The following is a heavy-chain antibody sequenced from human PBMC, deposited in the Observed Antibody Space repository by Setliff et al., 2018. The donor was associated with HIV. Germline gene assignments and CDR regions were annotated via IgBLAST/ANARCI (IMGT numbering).Heavy chain of an antibody. CDR3: AKNIGGYSSSSVFDY. V-gene: IGHV3-33*03. CDR1: GFTFSDSG. Sequence: GGSLRLSCAASGFTFSDSGMHWVRQTPGKGLEWVAVIWHDGSNEYYADSVKGRFIIFRDNSKNTLNLQMTSLRVEDTGVYYCAKNIGGYSSSSVFDYWGQGTLVTVSS. D-gene: IGHD6-6*01. CDR2: IWHDGSNE. J-gene: IGHJ4*02.